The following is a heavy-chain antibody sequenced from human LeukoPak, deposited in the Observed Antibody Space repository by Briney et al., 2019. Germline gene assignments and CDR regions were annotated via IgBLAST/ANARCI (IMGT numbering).Heavy chain of an antibody. CDR2: ISAYNGNT. J-gene: IGHJ4*02. D-gene: IGHD6-19*01. CDR3: ARSPPGYSSGWYYDY. Sequence: GASVKVSCKASGYTFTSYGISWVRQAPGQGLEWMGWISAYNGNTDYAQKLQGRVTMTTDTSTSTAYMELRSLRSDDTAVYYCARSPPGYSSGWYYDYRGQGTLVTVSS. V-gene: IGHV1-18*04. CDR1: GYTFTSYG.